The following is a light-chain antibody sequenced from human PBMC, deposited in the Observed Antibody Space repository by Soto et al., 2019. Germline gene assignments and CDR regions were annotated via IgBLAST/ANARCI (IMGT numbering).Light chain of an antibody. V-gene: IGKV3-20*01. CDR2: GTS. CDR1: QSVTSNY. Sequence: ETVLTQSPGTLSLSPGERATLSCRASQSVTSNYLAWYQQKPGQAPRLLIYGTSIRATGIPDRFSGSGSGTDFTLTVSRLEPADSAVDYCQQFCSTPPMYTFGQGTKLEIK. J-gene: IGKJ2*01. CDR3: QQFCSTPPMYT.